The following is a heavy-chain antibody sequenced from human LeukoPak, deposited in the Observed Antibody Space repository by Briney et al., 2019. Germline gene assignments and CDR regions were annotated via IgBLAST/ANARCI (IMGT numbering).Heavy chain of an antibody. D-gene: IGHD2-2*01. CDR3: AKDPSPAGYYFDY. J-gene: IGHJ4*02. CDR2: ISGSGGST. V-gene: IGHV3-23*01. Sequence: GGSLRLSCAASGFTFSSYAMSWVPQAPGKGLEWVSAISGSGGSTYYADSVKGRFTISRDNSKNTLYLQMNSLRAEDTAVYYCAKDPSPAGYYFDYWGQGTLVTVSS. CDR1: GFTFSSYA.